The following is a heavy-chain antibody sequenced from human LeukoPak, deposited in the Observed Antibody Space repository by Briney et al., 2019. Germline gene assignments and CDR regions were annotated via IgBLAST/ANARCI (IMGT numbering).Heavy chain of an antibody. Sequence: SETLSLTCTVSGGSLSSYYWSWIRQLPGKGLERIGYIYYSGSTNYNPSLKSRVTISVDTSKNQFSLKLSSVTAADTAVYYCARQSIAVAGNFDYWGQGTLVTVSS. CDR1: GGSLSSYY. D-gene: IGHD6-19*01. CDR2: IYYSGST. V-gene: IGHV4-59*08. CDR3: ARQSIAVAGNFDY. J-gene: IGHJ4*02.